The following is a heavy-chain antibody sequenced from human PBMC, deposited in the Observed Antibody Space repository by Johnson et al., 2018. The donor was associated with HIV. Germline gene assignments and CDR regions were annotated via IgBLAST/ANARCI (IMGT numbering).Heavy chain of an antibody. Sequence: VQLVESGGGVVQPGGSLRLSCSASGFTFSSYAMSWVRQAPGKGLEWVGSIKRNGSEKYYVDSVKGRFTISRDNAKNSLYLQMNSLRAEDTAVYYCAKDKAVVTARDDAFDIWGQGTMVTVSS. CDR2: IKRNGSEK. V-gene: IGHV3-7*01. D-gene: IGHD2-21*02. CDR3: AKDKAVVTARDDAFDI. J-gene: IGHJ3*02. CDR1: GFTFSSYA.